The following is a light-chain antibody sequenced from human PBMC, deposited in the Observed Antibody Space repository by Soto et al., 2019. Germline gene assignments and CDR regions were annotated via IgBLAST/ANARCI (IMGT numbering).Light chain of an antibody. Sequence: DIQMTQSPSSLSASVGDRVTITCRASQGISSYLAWYQQKPGKAPKLLIYAASTLQSGVPSRFSGSGSGTDFTLTISCLQSEDFATYYCQQYYSYPGTFGQGTKVDIK. J-gene: IGKJ1*01. CDR2: AAS. CDR3: QQYYSYPGT. V-gene: IGKV1-9*01. CDR1: QGISSY.